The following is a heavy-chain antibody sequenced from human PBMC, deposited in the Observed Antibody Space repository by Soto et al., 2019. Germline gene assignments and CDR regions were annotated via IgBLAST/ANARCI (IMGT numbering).Heavy chain of an antibody. CDR3: ASRGYGRRGANVYMDV. Sequence: EAQLVESGGGLVQPGGSLRLSCAASGFTFSNYEMHWVRQAPGKGLEYVSGISNNGAHTDYAKSVKGRFTISRDNSENTLYLQIGSLRTEDMALYYCASRGYGRRGANVYMDVWGKGTTVTVSS. V-gene: IGHV3-64*01. CDR1: GFTFSNYE. CDR2: ISNNGAHT. J-gene: IGHJ6*03. D-gene: IGHD2-15*01.